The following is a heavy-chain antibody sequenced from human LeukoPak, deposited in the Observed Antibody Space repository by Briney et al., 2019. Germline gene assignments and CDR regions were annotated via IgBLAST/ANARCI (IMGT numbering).Heavy chain of an antibody. CDR2: ISGSGGST. CDR1: GFTFSTYA. J-gene: IGHJ4*02. Sequence: PGGSLRLSCAASGFTFSTYAMSWVRQAPGKGLERVSVISGSGGSTYYADSVKGRFTISRDNSKNTLYLQMNSLRAEDTAVYYCAKWGYYYDRSGYSDTVDYWGQGTLVTVSS. D-gene: IGHD3-22*01. CDR3: AKWGYYYDRSGYSDTVDY. V-gene: IGHV3-23*01.